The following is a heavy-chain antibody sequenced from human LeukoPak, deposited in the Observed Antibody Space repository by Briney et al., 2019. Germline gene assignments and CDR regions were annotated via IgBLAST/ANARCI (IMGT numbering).Heavy chain of an antibody. D-gene: IGHD3-22*01. CDR3: ARGGSGYYPIDY. CDR2: IYSGGRT. CDR1: GFTVSSNY. V-gene: IGHV3-53*01. Sequence: PGGSLRLSCAASGFTVSSNYMSWVRQAPGKGLEWVSVIYSGGRTYYADSVKGRFTISRDNSKNTLYLQMSSLRAEDTAVYYCARGGSGYYPIDYWGQGTLVTVSS. J-gene: IGHJ4*02.